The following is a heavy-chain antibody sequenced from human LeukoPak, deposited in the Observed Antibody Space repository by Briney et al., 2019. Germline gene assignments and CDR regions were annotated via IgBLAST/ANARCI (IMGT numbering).Heavy chain of an antibody. CDR2: INQDETSI. CDR3: ANLGPPGRDHYLES. V-gene: IGHV3-7*01. D-gene: IGHD5-24*01. CDR1: GFTFSTYW. Sequence: GGSLRLSCAASGFTFSTYWMGWVRQAPGKGPEWVGNINQDETSIYFLESVKGRFTISRDNAKKSLYLQMNSLRDEDAAVYYCANLGPPGRDHYLESWGQGTLVTVSS. J-gene: IGHJ4*02.